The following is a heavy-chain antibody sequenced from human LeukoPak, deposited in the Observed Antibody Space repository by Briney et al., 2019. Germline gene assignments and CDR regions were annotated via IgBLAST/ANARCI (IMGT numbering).Heavy chain of an antibody. V-gene: IGHV1-69*13. Sequence: GASVKVSRKASGDTFSTYAISWVRQAPGQGLEWMGGIIPIFGTANYAQKFQGRVTITADESTSTAYMDLNSLRSDDTAIYYCATFYYGSGTYYSPLVYWGQGTPVTVSS. CDR2: IIPIFGTA. CDR3: ATFYYGSGTYYSPLVY. CDR1: GDTFSTYA. D-gene: IGHD3-10*01. J-gene: IGHJ4*01.